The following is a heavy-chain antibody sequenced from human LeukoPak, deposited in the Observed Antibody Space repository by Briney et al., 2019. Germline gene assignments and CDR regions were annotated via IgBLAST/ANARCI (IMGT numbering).Heavy chain of an antibody. V-gene: IGHV4-31*03. D-gene: IGHD1-26*01. CDR3: ASISGSYWGGNY. Sequence: SQTLSLTCTVSGDSISRGSNYWSWIRQHPGKGLELIGYIYYSGTTSYNPSLKSRVTISVDTSKNQLSLTLSSVTAADTAVYYCASISGSYWGGNYWGQGTLVTVSS. CDR1: GDSISRGSNY. J-gene: IGHJ4*02. CDR2: IYYSGTT.